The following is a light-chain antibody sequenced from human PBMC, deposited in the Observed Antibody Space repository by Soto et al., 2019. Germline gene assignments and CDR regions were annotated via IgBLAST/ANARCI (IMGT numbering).Light chain of an antibody. CDR2: AAS. J-gene: IGKJ4*01. CDR1: QDISSY. Sequence: DIQLTQSPSFLSASVGDRVTITCRASQDISSYVAWYQQKPGKAPKLLIYAASTLQSGVPSRFSGSGSGTDFTLIISSLQPEDFATYYCQQLNSYPLTFGRGTKVEIK. V-gene: IGKV1-9*01. CDR3: QQLNSYPLT.